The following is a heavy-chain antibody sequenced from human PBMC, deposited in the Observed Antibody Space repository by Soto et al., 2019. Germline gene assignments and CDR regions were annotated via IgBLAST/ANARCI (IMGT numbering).Heavy chain of an antibody. J-gene: IGHJ5*02. CDR2: IFYIGST. CDR3: ARSVFP. V-gene: IGHV4-31*03. Sequence: QVQLQESGPGLVKPSPTLSLTCTVSGGYISSGGYYWNWIRQHPGKGLEWIGYIFYIGSTYYNPTLKSRVTISVDTSKNQFSLKLNSVTAGDTAVYYCARSVFPWGQGTLVTVSS. CDR1: GGYISSGGYY.